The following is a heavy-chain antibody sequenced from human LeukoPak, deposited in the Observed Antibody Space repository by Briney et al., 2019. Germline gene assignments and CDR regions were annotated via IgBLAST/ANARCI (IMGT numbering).Heavy chain of an antibody. CDR1: GGSFSGYY. Sequence: SETLSLTCAVYGGSFSGYYWSWIRQPPGKGLEWIGEINHSGSTNYNPSLKSRVTMSVDTSENQFSLKLSSVTAADTAVYYCARSANYDFWSGSQMGGKDYYYYYMDVWGKGTTVTVSS. CDR2: INHSGST. J-gene: IGHJ6*03. V-gene: IGHV4-34*01. D-gene: IGHD3-3*01. CDR3: ARSANYDFWSGSQMGGKDYYYYYMDV.